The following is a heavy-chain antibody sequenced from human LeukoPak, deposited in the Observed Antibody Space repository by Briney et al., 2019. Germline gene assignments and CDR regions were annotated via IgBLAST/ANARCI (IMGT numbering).Heavy chain of an antibody. V-gene: IGHV3-33*08. CDR3: ASAAGPFDN. CDR1: GFTFSSYG. CDR2: IWYDGSIK. Sequence: KSGGSLRLSCAASGFTFSSYGMHWVRQAPGKGPEWVAVIWYDGSIKYYADSVKGRFTISRDNSKNTLYLQMNSLRAEDTAVYYCASAAGPFDNWGQGTLVTVSS. J-gene: IGHJ4*02. D-gene: IGHD6-13*01.